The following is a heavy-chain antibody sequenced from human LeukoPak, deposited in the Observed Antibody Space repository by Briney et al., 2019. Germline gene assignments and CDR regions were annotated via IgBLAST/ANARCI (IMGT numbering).Heavy chain of an antibody. V-gene: IGHV3-7*01. Sequence: GGSLRLSCAASGFTFSGYWMSWVRPAPGKGLEWVSNIKQDGSERYYVDSVKGRFTISRDNAKNSLFLQMNSWRAEDTAVYYCAGDLSPGCRYYGSFFDPWGQGTLVTVSS. D-gene: IGHD3-10*01. CDR2: IKQDGSER. CDR3: AGDLSPGCRYYGSFFDP. CDR1: GFTFSGYW. J-gene: IGHJ5*02.